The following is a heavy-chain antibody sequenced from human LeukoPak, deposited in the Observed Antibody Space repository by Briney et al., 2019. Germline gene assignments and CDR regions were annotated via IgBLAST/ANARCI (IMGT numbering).Heavy chain of an antibody. D-gene: IGHD3-10*01. CDR2: IQQDGIKK. CDR1: GFTFSAYW. Sequence: PGGPLRLSCAASGFTFSAYWMSWVRQAPGKGLEWVANIQQDGIKKYYVDSVEGRFTISRENAKNSLFLQMSSLRADDTAVYYCGRELDGSVDYWGQGTLVTVSS. V-gene: IGHV3-7*01. J-gene: IGHJ4*02. CDR3: GRELDGSVDY.